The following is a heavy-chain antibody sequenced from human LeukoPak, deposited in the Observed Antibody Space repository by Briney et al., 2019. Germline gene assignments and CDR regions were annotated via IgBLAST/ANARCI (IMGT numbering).Heavy chain of an antibody. CDR2: MNPNSGGT. V-gene: IGHV1-2*02. CDR1: GYTFTSYD. Sequence: ASVKVSCKASGYTFTSYDINWVRQATGQGLEWMGWMNPNSGGTNYAQKFQGRVTMTRDTSISTAYMELSRLRSDDTAVYYCARESIDGDYWGQGTLVTVSS. CDR3: ARESIDGDY. D-gene: IGHD6-6*01. J-gene: IGHJ4*02.